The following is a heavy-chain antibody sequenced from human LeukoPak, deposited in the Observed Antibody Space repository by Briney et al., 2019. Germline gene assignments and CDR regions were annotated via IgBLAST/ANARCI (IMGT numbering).Heavy chain of an antibody. V-gene: IGHV3-23*01. J-gene: IGHJ4*02. D-gene: IGHD3-22*01. Sequence: PGGSLRLSCAASGFTFSSYAMSWVRQAPGKGLEWVSAISGSGGSTYYADSVKGRFTISRDNSKNTLYLQMNSLRAEDTAVYYCAKQHYDSSGYYSYYFNYWGQGTLVTVSS. CDR2: ISGSGGST. CDR1: GFTFSSYA. CDR3: AKQHYDSSGYYSYYFNY.